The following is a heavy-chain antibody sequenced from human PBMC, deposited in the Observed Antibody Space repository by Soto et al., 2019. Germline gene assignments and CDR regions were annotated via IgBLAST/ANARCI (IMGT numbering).Heavy chain of an antibody. CDR3: ARALTYGSGSYFSPFDY. D-gene: IGHD3-10*01. CDR1: GFTFDDYG. J-gene: IGHJ4*02. V-gene: IGHV3-20*04. CDR2: INWNGGST. Sequence: ESGGGVVRPGGSLRLSCAASGFTFDDYGMSWVRQAPGKGLEWVSGINWNGGSTGYADSVKGRFTISRDNAKNSLYLQMNSLRAEDTALYYCARALTYGSGSYFSPFDYWGQGTLVTVSS.